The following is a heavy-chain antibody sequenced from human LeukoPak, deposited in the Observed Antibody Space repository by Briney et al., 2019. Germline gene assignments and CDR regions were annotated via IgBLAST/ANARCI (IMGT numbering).Heavy chain of an antibody. D-gene: IGHD3-3*01. Sequence: GGSLRLSGAASGFTFSSYWMSWVRQAPGKGLEWVANIKQDGSEKYYVDSVKGRFTISRDNAKNSLYLQMNSLRAEDTAEYYCARARQHSYDFWSGYSLTSYYMDVWGKGTTVTVSS. CDR3: ARARQHSYDFWSGYSLTSYYMDV. V-gene: IGHV3-7*01. CDR2: IKQDGSEK. CDR1: GFTFSSYW. J-gene: IGHJ6*03.